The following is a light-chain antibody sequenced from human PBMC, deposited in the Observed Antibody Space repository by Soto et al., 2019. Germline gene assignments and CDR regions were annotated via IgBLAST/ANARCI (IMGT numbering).Light chain of an antibody. Sequence: DIQMTQSPSSVSASVGDRITITCRASQSISSYLNWYQQKPAKAPKLLIYAASSLQSGVPSRFSGSGSGTDFTLTISSLQPEDFATYYCQQSYSHPAFGQGTKVDI. V-gene: IGKV1-39*01. J-gene: IGKJ1*01. CDR1: QSISSY. CDR2: AAS. CDR3: QQSYSHPA.